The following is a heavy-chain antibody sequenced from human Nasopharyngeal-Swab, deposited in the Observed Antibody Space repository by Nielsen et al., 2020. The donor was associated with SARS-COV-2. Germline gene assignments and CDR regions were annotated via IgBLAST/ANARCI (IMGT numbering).Heavy chain of an antibody. CDR3: ARASGWYPNY. V-gene: IGHV4-4*02. CDR2: IYHSGST. CDR1: GGAISSSNW. J-gene: IGHJ4*02. Sequence: ETLSLTCAVSGGAISSSNWYSWVRQPRGKGLEWIGEIYHSGSTNYNPSLKSRVTISVDKSKNQFSLKLSSVTAADTAVYYCARASGWYPNYWGQGTLVIVPS. D-gene: IGHD6-19*01.